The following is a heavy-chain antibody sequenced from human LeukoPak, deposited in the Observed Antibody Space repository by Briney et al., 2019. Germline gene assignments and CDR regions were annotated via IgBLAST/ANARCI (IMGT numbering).Heavy chain of an antibody. CDR3: ARVMSGSGSKYFDY. CDR2: ISSTGDTS. D-gene: IGHD3-10*01. CDR1: GLTFSSFP. Sequence: GGSLRLSCTASGLTFSSFPMHWVRQVLGKGLVDVSAISSTGDTSYYANSVKDRFTISRDNSKNTLYLQMGSLRTEDMAVYYCARVMSGSGSKYFDYWGQGTLVTVSS. J-gene: IGHJ4*02. V-gene: IGHV3-64*01.